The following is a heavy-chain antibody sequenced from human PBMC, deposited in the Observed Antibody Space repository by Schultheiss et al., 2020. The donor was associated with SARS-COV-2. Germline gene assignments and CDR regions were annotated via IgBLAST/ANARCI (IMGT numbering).Heavy chain of an antibody. CDR2: IWYDGSNK. D-gene: IGHD6-13*01. Sequence: GGSLRLSCAASGFTFSSYGMHWVRQAPGKGLEWVAVIWYDGSNKYYADSVKGRFTISRENAKNSLYLQMNSLRAGDTAVYYCATSLYSSSFRGVNWYFDLWGRGTLVTVSS. CDR3: ATSLYSSSFRGVNWYFDL. CDR1: GFTFSSYG. J-gene: IGHJ2*01. V-gene: IGHV3-33*01.